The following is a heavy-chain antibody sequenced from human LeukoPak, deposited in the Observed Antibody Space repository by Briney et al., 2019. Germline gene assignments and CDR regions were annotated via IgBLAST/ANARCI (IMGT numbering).Heavy chain of an antibody. D-gene: IGHD3-16*02. CDR2: ISGIISYI. V-gene: IGHV3-21*01. J-gene: IGHJ3*02. Sequence: GGSLRLSCAASGFTFSSYSMNWVRQAPGKGLEWVSSISGIISYIYYTDYADSVKGRFTISRDNAQNSRYLQMNSMRAEDTAVYYCARDQSGYIDAFDIWGQGTMVTVSS. CDR3: ARDQSGYIDAFDI. CDR1: GFTFSSYS.